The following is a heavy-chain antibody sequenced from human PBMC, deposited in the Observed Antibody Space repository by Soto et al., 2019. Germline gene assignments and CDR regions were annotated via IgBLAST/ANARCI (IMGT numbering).Heavy chain of an antibody. CDR3: TRTADFWSGYYQGFYFHD. V-gene: IGHV3-11*01. CDR2: ISSSGSAI. D-gene: IGHD3-3*01. CDR1: GFVFSDYY. J-gene: IGHJ4*02. Sequence: GGSLRLSCAASGFVFSDYYMSWIRQAPGKGLGWVSYISSSGSAIHYADSVKGRFTISRDNAEASLFLQMHSLRDDDTAVYFCTRTADFWSGYYQGFYFHDWGQGVLVTVSS.